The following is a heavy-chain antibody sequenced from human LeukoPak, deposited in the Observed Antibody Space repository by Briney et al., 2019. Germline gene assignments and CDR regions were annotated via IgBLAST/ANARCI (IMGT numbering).Heavy chain of an antibody. V-gene: IGHV1-3*03. CDR2: INPGSGIT. Sequence: ASVKVSCKASGYSFTSYYMHWVRQAPGQGLEWMGWINPGSGITKYSQEFQDRITITRDTSASTAYIELNSLTSEDIAIYYCTLYNYWGQGTLVTVPS. CDR3: TLYNY. CDR1: GYSFTSYY. D-gene: IGHD2-2*02. J-gene: IGHJ4*02.